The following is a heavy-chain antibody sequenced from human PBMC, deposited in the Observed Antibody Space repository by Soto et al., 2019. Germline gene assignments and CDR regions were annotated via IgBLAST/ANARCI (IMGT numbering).Heavy chain of an antibody. Sequence: SVNVSCKASGVTVSSYAISWVRQAPGQGLEWMGGIIPIFGTANYAQKFQGRVTITADESTSTAYMELSSLRSEDTAVYYCARVGVVTVVGFDPWGQGTLVIVSS. CDR2: IIPIFGTA. CDR1: GVTVSSYA. D-gene: IGHD3-3*01. J-gene: IGHJ5*02. V-gene: IGHV1-69*13. CDR3: ARVGVVTVVGFDP.